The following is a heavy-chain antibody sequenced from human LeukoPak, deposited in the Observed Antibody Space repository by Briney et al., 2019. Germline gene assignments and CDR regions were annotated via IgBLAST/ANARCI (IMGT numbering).Heavy chain of an antibody. CDR2: INHSGST. V-gene: IGHV4-34*01. J-gene: IGHJ5*02. CDR1: GGSFSGYY. Sequence: PSETLSLTCAVYGGSFSGYYWSWIRQPPGKGLEWIGEINHSGSTNYNPSLKSRVTISVDTSKNQFSLKLSSVTAADTAVYYCARHGLGTTVTYNWFDPWGQGTLVTVSS. CDR3: ARHGLGTTVTYNWFDP. D-gene: IGHD4-17*01.